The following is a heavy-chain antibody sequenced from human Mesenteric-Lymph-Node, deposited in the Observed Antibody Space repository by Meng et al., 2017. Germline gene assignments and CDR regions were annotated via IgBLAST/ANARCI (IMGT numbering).Heavy chain of an antibody. CDR1: GFTFSSYA. J-gene: IGHJ6*02. CDR3: AGGDILTGYSYGMDV. V-gene: IGHV3-30*04. Sequence: GESLKISCAASGFTFSSYAMHWVRQAPGKGLEWVAVISYDGSNKYYADSVKGRFTISRDNSKNTLYLQMNSLGAEDTAVYYCAGGDILTGYSYGMDVWGQGTTVTVSS. CDR2: ISYDGSNK. D-gene: IGHD3-9*01.